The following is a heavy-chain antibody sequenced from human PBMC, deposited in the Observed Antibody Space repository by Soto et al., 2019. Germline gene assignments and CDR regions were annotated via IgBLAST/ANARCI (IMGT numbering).Heavy chain of an antibody. V-gene: IGHV5-51*01. J-gene: IGHJ4*01. CDR2: IYPGDSDT. D-gene: IGHD3-9*01. CDR1: GYRFTSYW. Sequence: PGESLKISCKGSGYRFTSYWIGWVRQMPGKGLEWVGVIYPGDSDTRYSPPFEGQVTISTDNSITTAYLQWSSLKASDTGTYYCARGDWYHDILIGYFPYHFDYWGHGTLVTVSS. CDR3: ARGDWYHDILIGYFPYHFDY.